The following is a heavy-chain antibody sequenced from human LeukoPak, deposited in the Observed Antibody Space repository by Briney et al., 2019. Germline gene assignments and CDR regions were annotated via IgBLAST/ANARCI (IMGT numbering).Heavy chain of an antibody. J-gene: IGHJ5*02. CDR3: ARGADVLLWFGELSWFDP. CDR1: GYTFTSYG. V-gene: IGHV1-18*01. Sequence: ASVKVSCKASGYTFTSYGISWVRQAPGQGLEWMGWIGAYNGNTNYAQKLQGRVTMTTDTSTSTAYMELRSLRSDDTAVYYCARGADVLLWFGELSWFDPWGQGTLVTVSS. CDR2: IGAYNGNT. D-gene: IGHD3-10*01.